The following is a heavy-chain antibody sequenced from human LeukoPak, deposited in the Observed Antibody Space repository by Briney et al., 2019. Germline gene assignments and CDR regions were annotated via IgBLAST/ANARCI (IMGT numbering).Heavy chain of an antibody. CDR3: ARDRDFWSPRYDY. V-gene: IGHV4-4*07. D-gene: IGHD3-3*01. CDR2: IYTSRST. J-gene: IGHJ4*02. CDR1: GGSIRSYY. Sequence: KPSETLSLTCTVCGGSIRSYYWSWLRQPAGKGGEGIGRIYTSRSTNYNLSLKSRVTMSVDTSKNQFSLKLSSVTAADTAVYYCARDRDFWSPRYDYWGQGTLVTVSS.